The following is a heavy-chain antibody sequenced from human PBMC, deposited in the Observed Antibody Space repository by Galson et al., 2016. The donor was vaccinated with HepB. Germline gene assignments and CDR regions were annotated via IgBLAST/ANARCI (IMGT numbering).Heavy chain of an antibody. CDR2: MSQDGSIK. CDR1: GNTLNNYV. CDR3: VNAVPTRS. V-gene: IGHV3-30*18. D-gene: IGHD5-12*01. J-gene: IGHJ5*02. Sequence: SLRLSCAASGNTLNNYVTHWVRQSQGKGLEWLADMSQDGSIKMYGGSVRGRFAISRDDSKNTLYLQMSSLRAEDAAIYYCVNAVPTRSWGQGTLVTVSS.